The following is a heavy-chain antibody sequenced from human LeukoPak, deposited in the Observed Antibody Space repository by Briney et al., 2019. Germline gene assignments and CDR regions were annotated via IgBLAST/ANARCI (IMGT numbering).Heavy chain of an antibody. CDR1: GGSISSYY. Sequence: SETLSLTCTVSGGSISSYYWSWIRQPPGKGLEWIGYIYYSGSTNYNPSLKSRVTISVDTSKNQFYLKLSSVTAADTAVYYCARAGVGATYYFDYWGQGTLVIVSS. D-gene: IGHD1-26*01. J-gene: IGHJ4*02. V-gene: IGHV4-59*01. CDR2: IYYSGST. CDR3: ARAGVGATYYFDY.